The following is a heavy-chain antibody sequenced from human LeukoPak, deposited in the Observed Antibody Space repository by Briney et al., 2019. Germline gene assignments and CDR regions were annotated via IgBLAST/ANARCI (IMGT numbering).Heavy chain of an antibody. D-gene: IGHD2-2*01. CDR3: AGRCSSTSCYDIEFDY. CDR1: GFTFSSYS. J-gene: IGHJ4*02. Sequence: PGGSLRLSXAASGFTFSSYSMNWVCQAPGKGLEWVSSISSSSSYIYYADSVKGRFTISRDNAKNSLYLQMNSLRAEDTAVYYCAGRCSSTSCYDIEFDYWGQGTLVTVSS. CDR2: ISSSSSYI. V-gene: IGHV3-21*01.